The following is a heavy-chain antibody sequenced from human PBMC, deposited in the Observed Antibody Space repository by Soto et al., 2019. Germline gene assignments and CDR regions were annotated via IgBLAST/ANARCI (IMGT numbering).Heavy chain of an antibody. V-gene: IGHV1-18*04. Sequence: ASVKVSCKASGYTFTSYGISWVRQAPGQGLEWMGWISAYNGNTNYAQKLQGRVTMTTDTSTSTAYMELRSLRSDDTAVYYCARDIFDFWSGYPYYYYGMDVWRQGTTVTVSS. D-gene: IGHD3-3*01. CDR3: ARDIFDFWSGYPYYYYGMDV. CDR1: GYTFTSYG. J-gene: IGHJ6*02. CDR2: ISAYNGNT.